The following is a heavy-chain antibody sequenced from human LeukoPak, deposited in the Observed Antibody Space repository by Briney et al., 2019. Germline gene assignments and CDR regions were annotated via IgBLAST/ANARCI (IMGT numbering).Heavy chain of an antibody. CDR3: AKRAAPLYYFDY. Sequence: GGSLRLSCAASGFTFSTYAMSWVRQAPGKGLEWVSAISSGGGSTYYADSVKGRFTISRDNSKNTLYLQMNSLRAEDTAVYYCAKRAAPLYYFDYWGQGTLVTVSS. V-gene: IGHV3-23*01. D-gene: IGHD6-25*01. CDR1: GFTFSTYA. J-gene: IGHJ4*02. CDR2: ISSGGGST.